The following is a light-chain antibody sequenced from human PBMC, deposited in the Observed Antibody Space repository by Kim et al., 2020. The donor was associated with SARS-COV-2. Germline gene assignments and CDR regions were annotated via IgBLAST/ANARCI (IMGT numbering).Light chain of an antibody. Sequence: PRSVSASPGQTASITCSGDKLGDKYACWYQQKPGQSPVLVIYQESKRPAGIPERFSGSNSGNTATLTISGTQAMDEADYYCQARRVFGGGTQLTVL. CDR2: QES. J-gene: IGLJ3*02. V-gene: IGLV3-1*01. CDR3: QARRV. CDR1: KLGDKY.